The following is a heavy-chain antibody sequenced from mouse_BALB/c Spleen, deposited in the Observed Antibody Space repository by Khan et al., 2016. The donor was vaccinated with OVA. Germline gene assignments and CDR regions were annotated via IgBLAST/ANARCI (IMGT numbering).Heavy chain of an antibody. CDR2: ISYSGNT. V-gene: IGHV3-2*02. CDR3: ERIYGGDFDY. CDR1: GYSITSDYA. D-gene: IGHD1-1*01. J-gene: IGHJ2*01. Sequence: VQLKESGPGLVKPSQSLSLTCTVTGYSITSDYAWNWIRQFPGNKLEWMGYISYSGNTKYNPSLKSRISLTRDTSKNPFCLQLNSVTIEDTATYYCERIYGGDFDYWGQGTTLTVSS.